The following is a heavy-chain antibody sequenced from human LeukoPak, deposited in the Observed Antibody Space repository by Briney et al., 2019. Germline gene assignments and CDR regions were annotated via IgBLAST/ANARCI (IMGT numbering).Heavy chain of an antibody. CDR3: ARDGRQLALDF. CDR2: IYYRGST. Sequence: SETLSLTCTVSGYSISSGGYYWSWIRQHPGKGLEWIGYIYYRGSTSSNPSLKSRVTFSVDTSKNQFSLKLSSVTAADTALYYCARDGRQLALDFWGQGPRVTVSS. D-gene: IGHD6-13*01. CDR1: GYSISSGGYY. V-gene: IGHV4-31*03. J-gene: IGHJ4*02.